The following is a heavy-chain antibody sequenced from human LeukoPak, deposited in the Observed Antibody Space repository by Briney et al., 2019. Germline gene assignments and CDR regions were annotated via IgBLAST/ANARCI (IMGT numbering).Heavy chain of an antibody. CDR2: ISGSGGST. Sequence: GGSLRLSCAASGFTFSSYGMSWVRQAPGKGLEWVSAISGSGGSTYYADSVKGRFTISRDNSKNTLYLQMNSLRAEDTAVYYCAKGVAVAPDAFDIWGQGTMVTVSS. D-gene: IGHD6-19*01. J-gene: IGHJ3*02. V-gene: IGHV3-23*01. CDR3: AKGVAVAPDAFDI. CDR1: GFTFSSYG.